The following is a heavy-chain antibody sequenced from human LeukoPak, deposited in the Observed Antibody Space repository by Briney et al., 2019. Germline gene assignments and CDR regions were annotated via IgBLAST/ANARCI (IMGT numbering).Heavy chain of an antibody. J-gene: IGHJ5*02. CDR1: GGSISSYY. CDR3: ARRPDWFDP. CDR2: ISYSGST. V-gene: IGHV4-59*01. Sequence: SETLSLTCTVSGGSISSYYWIWIRQPPGKGLEWIGYISYSGSTNYNPSLKSRVTISVDTSKNQFSLKLSSVTAADTAVYYCARRPDWFDPWGQGTLVTVSS.